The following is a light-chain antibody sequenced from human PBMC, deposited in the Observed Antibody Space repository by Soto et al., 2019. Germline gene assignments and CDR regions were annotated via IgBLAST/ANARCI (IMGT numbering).Light chain of an antibody. CDR1: QSVSSN. CDR3: QHYNNWPFT. CDR2: GAS. J-gene: IGKJ2*01. Sequence: EIVMTQSPATLSVSPGERATLSCRASQSVSSNLAWYQQKPGQAPSLLIYGASARATGIPARFSGSGSGTEFTLTISSLQSEDCAVYYCQHYNNWPFTFGQGTKLEI. V-gene: IGKV3-15*01.